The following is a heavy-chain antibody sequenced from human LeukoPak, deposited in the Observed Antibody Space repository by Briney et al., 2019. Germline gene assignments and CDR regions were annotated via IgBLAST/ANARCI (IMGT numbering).Heavy chain of an antibody. CDR3: AREGRVVPAAMRNYYYGMDV. Sequence: PGRSLRLSCAASGFTFSSYGMHWVRQAPGKGLEWVAVIWYDGSNKYYADSVKGRFTISRDNSKNTLYLQMNSLRAEDTAVYYCAREGRVVPAAMRNYYYGMDVWAKGPRSPSPQ. V-gene: IGHV3-33*01. J-gene: IGHJ6*04. CDR2: IWYDGSNK. CDR1: GFTFSSYG. D-gene: IGHD2-2*01.